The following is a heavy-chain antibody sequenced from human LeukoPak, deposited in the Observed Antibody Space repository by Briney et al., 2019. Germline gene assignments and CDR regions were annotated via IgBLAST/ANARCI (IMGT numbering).Heavy chain of an antibody. CDR2: IYYSGST. CDR1: GGSISSYY. D-gene: IGHD3-3*01. V-gene: IGHV4-59*01. CDR3: ARSGLRFLGKPFDY. Sequence: SETLSLTCTVSGGSISSYYWSWIRQPPGKGLEWIGYIYYSGSTNYNPSLKSRVTISVDTSKKQFSLKLSSVTAADTAVYYCARSGLRFLGKPFDYWGQGTLVTVSS. J-gene: IGHJ4*02.